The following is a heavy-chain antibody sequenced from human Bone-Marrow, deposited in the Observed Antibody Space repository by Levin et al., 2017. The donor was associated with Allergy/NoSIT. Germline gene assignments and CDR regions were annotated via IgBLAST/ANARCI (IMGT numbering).Heavy chain of an antibody. CDR1: GFTFSSYA. D-gene: IGHD4-17*01. Sequence: QAGGSLRLSCAASGFTFSSYAMSWVRQAPGKGLEWVSAISGSGGSTHYADSVKGRFTISRDNSKNTLYLQMNSLRAEDTAVYYCAKALYMTTVTEDFDYWGQGTLVTVSS. CDR3: AKALYMTTVTEDFDY. J-gene: IGHJ4*02. V-gene: IGHV3-23*01. CDR2: ISGSGGST.